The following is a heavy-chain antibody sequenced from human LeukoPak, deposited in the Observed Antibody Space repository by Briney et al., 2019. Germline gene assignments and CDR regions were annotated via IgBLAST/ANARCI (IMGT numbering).Heavy chain of an antibody. CDR2: IYYSGIT. Sequence: SQTLSITCTVSGGSITSDGYYWSWIRQHPGQGLEWIGYIYYSGITYYNPSLKSRVIISVDTSKNQFSLKLISVTAADTAVYYCARGGAHHAFDFWGQGTLVTVSS. CDR3: ARGGAHHAFDF. J-gene: IGHJ3*01. CDR1: GGSITSDGYY. V-gene: IGHV4-31*03.